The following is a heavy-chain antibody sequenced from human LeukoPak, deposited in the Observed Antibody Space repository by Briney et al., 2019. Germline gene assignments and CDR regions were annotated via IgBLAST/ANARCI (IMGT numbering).Heavy chain of an antibody. CDR2: INHSGST. CDR3: ARGRFDYGDSPRAYYYYGMDV. D-gene: IGHD4-17*01. Sequence: SETLSLTCAVYGGSFSVYYWSWIRQPPGKGLEWIGEINHSGSTNYNPSLKSRVTISVDTSKNQFSLKLSSVTAADTAVYYCARGRFDYGDSPRAYYYYGMDVWGQGTTVTVSS. CDR1: GGSFSVYY. J-gene: IGHJ6*02. V-gene: IGHV4-34*01.